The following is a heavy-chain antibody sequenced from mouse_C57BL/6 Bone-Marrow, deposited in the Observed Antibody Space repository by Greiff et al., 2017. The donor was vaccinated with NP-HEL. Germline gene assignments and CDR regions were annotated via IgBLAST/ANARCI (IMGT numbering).Heavy chain of an antibody. V-gene: IGHV1-52*01. Sequence: QVQLQQPGAELVRPGSSVKLSCKASGYTFTSYWMHWVKQRPIQGLEWIGNIDPSDSETHYNQKFKDKATLTVDKSSSTAYMQLSSLTSEDSAVYYCATWGFYDGYFFDYWGQGTTLTVSS. CDR1: GYTFTSYW. D-gene: IGHD2-3*01. J-gene: IGHJ2*01. CDR2: IDPSDSET. CDR3: ATWGFYDGYFFDY.